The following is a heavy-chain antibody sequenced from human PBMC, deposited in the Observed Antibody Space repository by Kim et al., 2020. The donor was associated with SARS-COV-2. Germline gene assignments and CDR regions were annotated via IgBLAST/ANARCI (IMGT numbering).Heavy chain of an antibody. Sequence: GASLQISCKGSGYSFTSYWIGWVRQMPGKGLEWMGIIYPGDSATRYSPSFQGQVTISADRSISTAYLQWSSLKASDTAMYYCARQLYYDSSEGWFDPWGQGTLVTVSS. CDR1: GYSFTSYW. CDR2: IYPGDSAT. CDR3: ARQLYYDSSEGWFDP. J-gene: IGHJ5*02. V-gene: IGHV5-51*01. D-gene: IGHD3-22*01.